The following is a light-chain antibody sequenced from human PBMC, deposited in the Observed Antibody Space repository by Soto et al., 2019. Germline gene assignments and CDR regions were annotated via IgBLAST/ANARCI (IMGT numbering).Light chain of an antibody. V-gene: IGKV3-20*01. CDR2: DAS. CDR3: QQFSSYPLT. Sequence: EFVLTQSPGTLSLSPGERATLSCRASQTVRNNYLAWYQQKPGQAPRLLIYDASSRATVIPDRFSGGGSGTDFTLTISRLEPEDFAVYYCQQFSSYPLTFGGGKNVDIK. J-gene: IGKJ4*01. CDR1: QTVRNNY.